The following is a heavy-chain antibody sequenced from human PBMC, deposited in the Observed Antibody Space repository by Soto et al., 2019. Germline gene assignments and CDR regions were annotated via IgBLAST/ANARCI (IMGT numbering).Heavy chain of an antibody. V-gene: IGHV4-59*01. CDR3: ARLIRNYDYVWGSYRPYYFDY. CDR2: IYYSGST. D-gene: IGHD3-16*02. J-gene: IGHJ4*02. Sequence: QVQLQESGPGLVKPSETLSLTCTVSGGSISSYYWSWIRQPPGKGLEWIGYIYYSGSTNYNPSLKRRVTISVDTSKNQFSLKLSSVTAADTAVYYCARLIRNYDYVWGSYRPYYFDYWGQGTLVTVSS. CDR1: GGSISSYY.